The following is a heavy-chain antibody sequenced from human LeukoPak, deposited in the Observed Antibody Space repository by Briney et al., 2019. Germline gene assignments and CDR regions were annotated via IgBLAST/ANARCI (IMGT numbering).Heavy chain of an antibody. D-gene: IGHD3-10*01. CDR3: VRGPYGSGISNWFDP. V-gene: IGHV4-39*07. Sequence: SETLSLTCTVSGGSISSSSYYWGWIRQPPGKGLEWIGSIYYSGSTYYNPSLKSRVTISVDTSKNQFSLKLTSVTAADTAVYYCVRGPYGSGISNWFDPWGQGTLVIVSS. J-gene: IGHJ5*02. CDR2: IYYSGST. CDR1: GGSISSSSYY.